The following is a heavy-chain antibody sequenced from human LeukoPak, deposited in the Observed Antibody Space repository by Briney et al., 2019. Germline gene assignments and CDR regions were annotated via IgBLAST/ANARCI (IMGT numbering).Heavy chain of an antibody. J-gene: IGHJ6*02. V-gene: IGHV1-18*01. Sequence: ASPKDSCKASGYTFTRYGISWVRQAPGQGLEWMGWISAYNGNTNYAQKLEGRVTMTTDTSTSTAYMELRSVRSDDTDVYYCARGSGYYLTYGMDVWGQGTTVTVSS. CDR2: ISAYNGNT. CDR3: ARGSGYYLTYGMDV. D-gene: IGHD3-3*01. CDR1: GYTFTRYG.